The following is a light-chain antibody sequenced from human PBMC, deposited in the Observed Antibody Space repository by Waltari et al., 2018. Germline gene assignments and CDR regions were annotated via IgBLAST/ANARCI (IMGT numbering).Light chain of an antibody. J-gene: IGKJ5*01. Sequence: DIQMTQSPSSVSASVGDGVTITCRASRDISTWLAWYQQKPGKTPNLLIYEGYTLQSGGPSRFSGSGSGTVFTLTISSLQPEDFATYYCQQAHSFPITFGQGTRLEIK. CDR2: EGY. CDR3: QQAHSFPIT. V-gene: IGKV1-12*01. CDR1: RDISTW.